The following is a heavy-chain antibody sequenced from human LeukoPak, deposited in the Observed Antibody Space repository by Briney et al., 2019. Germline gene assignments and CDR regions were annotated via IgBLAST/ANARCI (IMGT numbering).Heavy chain of an antibody. V-gene: IGHV4-61*02. D-gene: IGHD3-9*01. CDR3: ARGHTYYDILTGYLGPNWFDP. CDR1: GVSISSVSYY. CDR2: IYTRGST. J-gene: IGHJ5*02. Sequence: SQTLSLTCTGSGVSISSVSYYWRWIRQPAGKGLEWIGRIYTRGSTNYNPSLKSRVTISVDTSKNQFSLKLSSVTAADTAVYYCARGHTYYDILTGYLGPNWFDPWGQGTLVTVSS.